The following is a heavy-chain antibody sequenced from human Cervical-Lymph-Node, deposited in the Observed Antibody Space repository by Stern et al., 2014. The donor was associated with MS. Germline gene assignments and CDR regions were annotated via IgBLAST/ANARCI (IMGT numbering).Heavy chain of an antibody. Sequence: QVPLKESGPTLVKPTQTLTLACSFSGFSLSTSGVAVGWIRQPPGKALDWLAVIFWDDDARYNPSLESRLTITKDTSKNQVVLTMTNVDPVDTATYFCAHMESFVWRTAVTKSGYFDYWGQGALVTVSS. V-gene: IGHV2-5*02. J-gene: IGHJ4*02. CDR2: IFWDDDA. CDR1: GFSLSTSGVA. D-gene: IGHD4-17*01. CDR3: AHMESFVWRTAVTKSGYFDY.